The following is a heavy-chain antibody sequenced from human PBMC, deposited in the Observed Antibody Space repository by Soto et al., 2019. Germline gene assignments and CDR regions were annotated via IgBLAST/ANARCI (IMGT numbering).Heavy chain of an antibody. J-gene: IGHJ2*01. CDR1: GFSLSTSEVG. CDR3: VHRTHETVRGERYWYFDL. Sequence: QITLKESGPTLVKPTQTLTLTCTFSGFSLSTSEVGVGWIRQPPGKALEWLALIYWDDDKRYSPSLNSRLTITKDTSKNQVVLTRINLDPVDTATYYCVHRTHETVRGERYWYFDLWGRGTLVTVSS. CDR2: IYWDDDK. D-gene: IGHD3-10*01. V-gene: IGHV2-5*02.